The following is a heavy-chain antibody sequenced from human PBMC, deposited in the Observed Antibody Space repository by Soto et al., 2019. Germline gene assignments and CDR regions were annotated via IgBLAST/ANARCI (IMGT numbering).Heavy chain of an antibody. D-gene: IGHD5-12*01. CDR2: IHSSGST. CDR3: AIGAGWLTDY. J-gene: IGHJ4*02. V-gene: IGHV4-59*01. Sequence: QVQLQESGPGLVKPSATLSLTCDVPGGSMGTYFWNWFRQPPGKGLEWVGYIHSSGSTKYNPSLNGRVTISLDTPKSQFSLKLTSVSAADTAVYYCAIGAGWLTDYWGQGTHVTVSS. CDR1: GGSMGTYF.